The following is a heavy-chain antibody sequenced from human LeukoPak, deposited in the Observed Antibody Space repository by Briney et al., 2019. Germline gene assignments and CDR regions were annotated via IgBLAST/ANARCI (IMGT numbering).Heavy chain of an antibody. J-gene: IGHJ4*02. CDR2: IYYSGST. CDR1: GGSISSYY. D-gene: IGHD2-21*02. CDR3: ARGVPHCGGDCYTHYFFDY. V-gene: IGHV4-59*01. Sequence: SETLSLTCTVSGGSISSYYWSWIRQPPGKGLEWIGYIYYSGSTNYNPSLKSRVTISVDTSENQFSLKLSSVTAADTAVYYCARGVPHCGGDCYTHYFFDYWGQGTLVTVSS.